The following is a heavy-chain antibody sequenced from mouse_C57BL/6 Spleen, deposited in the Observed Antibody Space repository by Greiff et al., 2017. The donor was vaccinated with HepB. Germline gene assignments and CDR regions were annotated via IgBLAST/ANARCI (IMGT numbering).Heavy chain of an antibody. CDR2: ISYDGSN. D-gene: IGHD2-2*01. V-gene: IGHV3-6*01. CDR3: ARDMATDWYFDV. Sequence: EVQLQQSGPGLVKPSQSLSLTCSVTGYSITSGYYWNWIRQFPGNKLEWMGYISYDGSNNYNPSLKNRISITRDTSKNQFFLKLNSVTTEDTATYYCARDMATDWYFDVWGTGTTVTVSS. J-gene: IGHJ1*03. CDR1: GYSITSGYY.